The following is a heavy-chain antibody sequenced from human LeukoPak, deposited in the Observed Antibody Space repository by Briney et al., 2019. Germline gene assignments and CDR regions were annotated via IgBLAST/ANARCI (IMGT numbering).Heavy chain of an antibody. CDR1: GFIFSDHY. V-gene: IGHV3-11*01. D-gene: IGHD5-12*01. CDR3: ARRIVAAGGYFDS. J-gene: IGHJ4*02. Sequence: GGSLRLSCAASGFIFSDHYMSWICQAPGKGLEWISYITSSSSKMFYADSVKGRFTISRDNSKNSLFLQMDSLRVEDTAVYYCARRIVAAGGYFDSWGQGILVIVSS. CDR2: ITSSSSKM.